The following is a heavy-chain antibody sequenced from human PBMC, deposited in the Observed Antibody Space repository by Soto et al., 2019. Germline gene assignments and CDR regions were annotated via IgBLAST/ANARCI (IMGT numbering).Heavy chain of an antibody. Sequence: ASVKVSCKASGYTFTGYYMHWVRQAPGQGLEWMGWINPNSGGTNYAQKFQGWVTMTRDTSISTAYMELSRLRSDDTAVYYCARGKGYSSGPYDYWGQGTLVTVSS. CDR2: INPNSGGT. CDR3: ARGKGYSSGPYDY. CDR1: GYTFTGYY. V-gene: IGHV1-2*04. J-gene: IGHJ4*02. D-gene: IGHD6-19*01.